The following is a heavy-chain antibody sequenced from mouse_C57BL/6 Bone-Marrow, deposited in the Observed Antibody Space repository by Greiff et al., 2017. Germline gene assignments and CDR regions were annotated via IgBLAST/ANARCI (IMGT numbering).Heavy chain of an antibody. Sequence: QVTLKVSGPGILQSSQTLSLTCSFSGFSLSTSGMGVSWIRQPSGKGLERLAHIYWDDDKRYNPSLKSRLTISKDTSRNQVFLKITSVDTADTATYYCARRPYYYGSSYPWYFDVWGTGTTVTVSS. D-gene: IGHD1-1*01. CDR3: ARRPYYYGSSYPWYFDV. V-gene: IGHV8-12*01. CDR1: GFSLSTSGMG. CDR2: IYWDDDK. J-gene: IGHJ1*03.